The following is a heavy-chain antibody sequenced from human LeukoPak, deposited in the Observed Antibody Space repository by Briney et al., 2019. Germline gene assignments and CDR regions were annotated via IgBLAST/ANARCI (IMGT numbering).Heavy chain of an antibody. V-gene: IGHV4-61*02. CDR2: IYTSGST. CDR3: ARSTAGTFDSDY. D-gene: IGHD6-19*01. Sequence: PSQTLSLTCTVSGGSISSGSYYWSWIRQPAGKGLEWIGRIYTSGSTNYNPSLKSRVTISVDTSKNQFSLKLSSVTAADTAVYYCARSTAGTFDSDYWGQGTLVTVSS. J-gene: IGHJ4*02. CDR1: GGSISSGSYY.